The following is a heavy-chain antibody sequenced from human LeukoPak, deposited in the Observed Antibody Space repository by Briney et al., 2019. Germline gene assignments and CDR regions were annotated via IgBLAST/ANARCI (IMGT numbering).Heavy chain of an antibody. CDR3: AMLGYCSGGSCYRGGYFDY. J-gene: IGHJ4*02. V-gene: IGHV1-69*02. CDR2: IIPILGIA. CDR1: GGTFSSYT. D-gene: IGHD2-15*01. Sequence: SVKVSCKASGGTFSSYTISWVRQALGQGLEWMGRIIPILGIANYAQKFQGRVTITADKSTSTAYMELGSLRSEDTAVYYCAMLGYCSGGSCYRGGYFDYWGQGTLVTVSS.